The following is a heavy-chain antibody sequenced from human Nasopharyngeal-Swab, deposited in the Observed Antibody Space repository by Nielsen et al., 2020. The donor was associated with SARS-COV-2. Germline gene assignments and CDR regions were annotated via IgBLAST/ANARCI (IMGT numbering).Heavy chain of an antibody. Sequence: SVKVSCKASGYTFTSYGISWVRQAPGQGLEWMGGIIPIFGTANYAQKFQGRVTITADKSTSTAYMELSSLRSEDTAVYYCARRGLPGTYLFDYWGQGTLVTVSS. V-gene: IGHV1-69*06. CDR2: IIPIFGTA. J-gene: IGHJ4*02. CDR3: ARRGLPGTYLFDY. CDR1: GYTFTSYG.